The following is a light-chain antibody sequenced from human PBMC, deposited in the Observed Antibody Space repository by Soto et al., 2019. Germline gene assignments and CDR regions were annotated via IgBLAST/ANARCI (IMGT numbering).Light chain of an antibody. V-gene: IGKV3-20*01. CDR2: GAS. J-gene: IGKJ4*01. CDR3: QQYGSSPPLT. Sequence: EIVLTQSPGTLSLSPGERATLSSRPSQGVSSGYLAWYQQKPGQAPRLLIYGASSRATGIPDRFSGSGSGTDFTLTISRLEPEDFAVYYCQQYGSSPPLTFGGGTKVEIK. CDR1: QGVSSGY.